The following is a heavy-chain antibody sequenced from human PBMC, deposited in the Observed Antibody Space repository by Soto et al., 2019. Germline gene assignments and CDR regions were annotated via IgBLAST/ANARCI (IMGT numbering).Heavy chain of an antibody. V-gene: IGHV1-18*01. CDR3: ARDRTLFSTTRAVDY. Sequence: QVQLVQPGGEVKKPGASVKVSCKTSGYSFSNFGISWVRQAPGQGLEWMGWISAFNGNIKLAQTFQGIVTLTTDTSTSTAYMELRSLRSDDTAVYYCARDRTLFSTTRAVDYWGQGTLVTVSS. CDR2: ISAFNGNI. D-gene: IGHD1-26*01. J-gene: IGHJ4*02. CDR1: GYSFSNFG.